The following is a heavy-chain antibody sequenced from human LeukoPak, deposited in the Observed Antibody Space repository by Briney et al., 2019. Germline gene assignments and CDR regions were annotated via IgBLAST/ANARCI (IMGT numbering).Heavy chain of an antibody. D-gene: IGHD3-10*01. Sequence: SETLSLTCAVYGGSLSGFYWSWIRQPPGKGLEWIGEINDRGSTNYNPSLKSRVTISVDTSKKQFSLNLNSVTAADTAVYYCAANPSGHLWGPGTLVTVS. CDR1: GGSLSGFY. CDR2: INDRGST. V-gene: IGHV4-34*01. CDR3: AANPSGHL. J-gene: IGHJ5*02.